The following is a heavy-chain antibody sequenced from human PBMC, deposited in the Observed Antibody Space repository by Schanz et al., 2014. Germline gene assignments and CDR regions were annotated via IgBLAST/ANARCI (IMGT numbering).Heavy chain of an antibody. CDR2: INTNTANP. CDR1: GHPFTAYY. D-gene: IGHD5-12*01. J-gene: IGHJ4*02. CDR3: ARGYSGYSHFDY. Sequence: QVQLVQSGAEVKKPGASVKVSCKASGHPFTAYYMHWVRQAPGQGLEWMGWINTNTANPTYAQGFTGRFVYTLDASVTTAYLEISSLKAEDTAVYYCARGYSGYSHFDYWGQGALVTVSS. V-gene: IGHV7-4-1*02.